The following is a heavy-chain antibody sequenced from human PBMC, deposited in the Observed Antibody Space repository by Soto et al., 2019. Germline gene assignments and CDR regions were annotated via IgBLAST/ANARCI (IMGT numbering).Heavy chain of an antibody. CDR3: ARGRSSGWMGPARNFYYYYYGMDV. Sequence: VSLRLSCAASGFTFSSYSMNWVRQAPGKGLEWVSSISSSSSYIYYADSVKGRFTISRDNAKNSLYLQMNSLGAEDTAVYYCARGRSSGWMGPARNFYYYYYGMDVWGQGTTVTVSS. D-gene: IGHD6-19*01. CDR2: ISSSSSYI. CDR1: GFTFSSYS. V-gene: IGHV3-21*01. J-gene: IGHJ6*02.